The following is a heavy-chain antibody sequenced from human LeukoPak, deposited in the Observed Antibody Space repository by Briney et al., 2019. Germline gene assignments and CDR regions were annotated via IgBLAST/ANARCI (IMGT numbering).Heavy chain of an antibody. J-gene: IGHJ6*02. CDR1: GFALSSHW. V-gene: IGHV3-7*03. Sequence: GGSLRLSCAASGFALSSHWMTWVRQVPGRGPEWVANVNRDGSKTYYLDSVKGRFTISKDNAKNSLYLQMNSLRAEDTALYHCARNNGMDVWGQGTTVIVSS. CDR3: ARNNGMDV. CDR2: VNRDGSKT.